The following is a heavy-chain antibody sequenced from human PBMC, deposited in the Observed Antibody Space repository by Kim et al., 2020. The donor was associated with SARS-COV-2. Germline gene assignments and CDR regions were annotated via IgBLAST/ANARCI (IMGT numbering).Heavy chain of an antibody. CDR3: ARDLPRPTTVTTYYYYGMDV. CDR1: GFTFSSYG. Sequence: GGSLRLSCAASGFTFSSYGMHWVRQAPGKGLEWVAVISYDGSNKYYADSVKGRFTISRDNSKNTLYLQMNSLRAEDTAVYYCARDLPRPTTVTTYYYYGMDVWGQGTTVTVSS. J-gene: IGHJ6*02. D-gene: IGHD4-17*01. V-gene: IGHV3-33*05. CDR2: ISYDGSNK.